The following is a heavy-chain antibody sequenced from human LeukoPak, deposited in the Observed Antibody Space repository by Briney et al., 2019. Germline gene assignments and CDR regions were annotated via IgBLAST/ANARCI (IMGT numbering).Heavy chain of an antibody. D-gene: IGHD2-15*01. CDR2: ISAYNGNT. J-gene: IGHJ4*02. Sequence: ASVKVSCKASGYTFTSYGISWVRQAPGQGLEWMGWISAYNGNTNYAQKLQGRVTMTTDTSTSTAYMELRSLRSDDTAVYYCARVLDSYCSGGSCYSVYYFDYWGQGTLVTVSS. CDR1: GYTFTSYG. V-gene: IGHV1-18*01. CDR3: ARVLDSYCSGGSCYSVYYFDY.